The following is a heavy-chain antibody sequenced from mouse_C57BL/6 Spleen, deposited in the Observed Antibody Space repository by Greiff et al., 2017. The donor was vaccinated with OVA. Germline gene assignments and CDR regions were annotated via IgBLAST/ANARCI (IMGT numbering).Heavy chain of an antibody. CDR2: ILPGSGST. CDR3: AKMGVLRSSVYWYFDV. D-gene: IGHD1-1*01. J-gene: IGHJ1*03. CDR1: GYTFTGYW. V-gene: IGHV1-9*01. Sequence: VQLQQSGPELMKPGASVKLSCKATGYTFTGYWIEWVKQRPGHGLEWIGEILPGSGSTNYTEKFKGKATFTADTSSNTAYMQLSSLTTEDSAIYYCAKMGVLRSSVYWYFDVWGTGTTVTVSS.